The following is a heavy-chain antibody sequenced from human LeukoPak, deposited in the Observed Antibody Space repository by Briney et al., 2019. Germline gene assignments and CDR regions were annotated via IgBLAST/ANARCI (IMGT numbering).Heavy chain of an antibody. CDR1: GFTFSRNG. CDR2: ISGSGGST. Sequence: GGSLRLSCAASGFTFSRNGMTWVRQAPGKGLEWVSAISGSGGSTYYADSVKGRFTISRDNSKNTLYLQMNSLRAEDTAVYYCARTNYYDSSLFDYWGQGTLVTVSS. D-gene: IGHD3-22*01. CDR3: ARTNYYDSSLFDY. J-gene: IGHJ4*02. V-gene: IGHV3-23*01.